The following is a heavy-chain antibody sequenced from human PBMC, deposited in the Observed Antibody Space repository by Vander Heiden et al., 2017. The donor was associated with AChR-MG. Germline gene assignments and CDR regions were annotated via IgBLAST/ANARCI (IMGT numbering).Heavy chain of an antibody. V-gene: IGHV3-13*01. Sequence: EVQLVESGGGLVHLGVSLSLSCPAAGFTFRSYDMHGVRQATGKGLEWVSAIGTAGDTDYTGAVKGRFTISRENAKNSWYLQMNSLRAGDTAVYYCAREAGSTVTTGGALDYWGQGTLVTVSS. D-gene: IGHD4-17*01. J-gene: IGHJ4*02. CDR1: GFTFRSYD. CDR2: IGTAGDT. CDR3: AREAGSTVTTGGALDY.